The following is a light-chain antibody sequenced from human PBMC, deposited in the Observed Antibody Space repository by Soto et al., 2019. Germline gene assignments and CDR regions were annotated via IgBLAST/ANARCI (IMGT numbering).Light chain of an antibody. CDR2: NND. CDR1: SSNIESNT. V-gene: IGLV1-44*01. J-gene: IGLJ2*01. Sequence: QSVLTQPPSASETPGQRVTISCSGSSSNIESNTVNWYQQVPGTAPKLLMYNNDRRPSGVPDRFSGSKSGTSASLAISGLQSEDEAEYYCVAWDDSLQGPVFGGGTQLTGL. CDR3: VAWDDSLQGPV.